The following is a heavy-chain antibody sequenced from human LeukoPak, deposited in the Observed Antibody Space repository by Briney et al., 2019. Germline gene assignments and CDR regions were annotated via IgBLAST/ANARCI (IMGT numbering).Heavy chain of an antibody. CDR1: GFTFSVYQ. CDR2: ITSGDSSL. CDR3: VRDIRYIGSTFYYDL. D-gene: IGHD1-26*01. V-gene: IGHV3-11*01. Sequence: GGSLRLSCVASGFTFSVYQMSWIRQAPGKGLEWISFITSGDSSLEYADSVKGRFTISRDNDKSSLYLQMNTLRAEDTAVYYCVRDIRYIGSTFYYDLWGQGTLVTVSS. J-gene: IGHJ4*02.